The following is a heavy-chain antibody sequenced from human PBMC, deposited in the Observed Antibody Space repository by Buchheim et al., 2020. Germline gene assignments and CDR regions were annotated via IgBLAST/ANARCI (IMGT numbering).Heavy chain of an antibody. CDR3: FADARSENYYIPTDFFDL. J-gene: IGHJ4*02. CDR2: IRYDESKK. V-gene: IGHV3-33*01. CDR1: GFTFRNYG. D-gene: IGHD3-10*01. Sequence: QLVDSGGDVVQPGGSLRLSCVASGFTFRNYGMNWVRQAPGKGLEWVADIRYDESKKNYVDSVKGRFTISRDNSKNTLYQLLIELIVEDTAVEYCFADARSENYYIPTDFFDLWGQGTL.